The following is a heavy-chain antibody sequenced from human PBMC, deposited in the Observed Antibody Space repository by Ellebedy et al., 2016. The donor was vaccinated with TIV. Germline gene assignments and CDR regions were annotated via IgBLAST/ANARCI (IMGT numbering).Heavy chain of an antibody. CDR2: ISGSGGST. V-gene: IGHV3-23*01. J-gene: IGHJ4*02. Sequence: GESLKISXAASGFTFSSYAMSWVRQAPGKGLEWVSAISGSGGSTYYADSVKGRFTISRDNSKNTLYLQMNSLRAEDTAVYYCAVSRSGGFGEFANFDYWGQGTLVTVSS. D-gene: IGHD3-10*01. CDR1: GFTFSSYA. CDR3: AVSRSGGFGEFANFDY.